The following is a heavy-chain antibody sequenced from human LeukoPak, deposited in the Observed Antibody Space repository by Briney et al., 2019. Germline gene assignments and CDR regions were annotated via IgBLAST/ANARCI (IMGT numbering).Heavy chain of an antibody. CDR1: GGSISSYY. CDR2: IYTSGST. V-gene: IGHV4-4*07. CDR3: ARVRMVRGVINYYYMDV. D-gene: IGHD3-10*01. J-gene: IGHJ6*03. Sequence: SETLSLTCTVSGGSISSYYWSWIRQPAGKGLEWIGRIYTSGSTNYNPSLKSRVTISVDTSKNQFSLKLSSVTAADTAVYYCARVRMVRGVINYYYMDVWGKGTTVTISS.